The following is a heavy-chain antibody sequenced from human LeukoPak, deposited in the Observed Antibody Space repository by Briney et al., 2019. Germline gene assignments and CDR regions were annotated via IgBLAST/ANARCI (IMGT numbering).Heavy chain of an antibody. CDR1: GLTLSTYD. CDR3: ARGHGIWSGSRLSNAFDI. J-gene: IGHJ3*02. CDR2: IGAAVAT. Sequence: PGGSLRLSCAPSGLTLSTYDMRWVRQTTGEGLEWISAIGAAVATYYSDSVQGRFTISRENGKNSLFLQMNSLRAGDTAMYSCARGHGIWSGSRLSNAFDIWGQGTMVTVSS. V-gene: IGHV3-13*04. D-gene: IGHD3-3*01.